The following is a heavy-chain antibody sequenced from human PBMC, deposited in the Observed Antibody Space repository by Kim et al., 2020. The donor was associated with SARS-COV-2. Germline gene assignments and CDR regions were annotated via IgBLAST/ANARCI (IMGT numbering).Heavy chain of an antibody. V-gene: IGHV3-33*01. D-gene: IGHD1-26*01. CDR2: IWYDGSNK. Sequence: GGSLRLSCAASGFTFSSYGMHWVRQAPGKGLEWVAVIWYDGSNKYYADSVKGRFTISRDNSKNTLYLQMNSLRAEDTAVYYCARVTSGSYYGDYWGQGTLVTVSS. J-gene: IGHJ4*02. CDR1: GFTFSSYG. CDR3: ARVTSGSYYGDY.